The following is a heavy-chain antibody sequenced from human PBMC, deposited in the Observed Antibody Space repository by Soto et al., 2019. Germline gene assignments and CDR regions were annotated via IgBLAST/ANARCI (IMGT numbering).Heavy chain of an antibody. CDR1: GGSISSSNW. CDR2: IYHSGST. D-gene: IGHD3-10*01. V-gene: IGHV4-4*02. CDR3: ARYYYGSGSYYIAYYFDY. Sequence: SETLSLTCAVSGGSISSSNWWSWVRQPPGKGLEWIGEIYHSGSTNYNPSLKSRVTISVDTSKNQSSLKLSSVTAADTAVYYCARYYYGSGSYYIAYYFDYWGQGTLVTVSS. J-gene: IGHJ4*02.